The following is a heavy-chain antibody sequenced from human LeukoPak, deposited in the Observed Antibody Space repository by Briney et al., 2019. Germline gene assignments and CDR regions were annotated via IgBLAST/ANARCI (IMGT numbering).Heavy chain of an antibody. CDR2: INHSGST. V-gene: IGHV4-34*01. CDR3: ARPYSSWAYCFDY. D-gene: IGHD2-21*01. CDR1: GGSFSGYY. Sequence: PSETLSLTCAVYGGSFSGYYWSWIRQPPGKGLEWIGEINHSGSTNYNPSLKSRVTISVDTSKNQFSLKLSSVTAADTAVYYCARPYSSWAYCFDYWGQGTLVTVSS. J-gene: IGHJ4*02.